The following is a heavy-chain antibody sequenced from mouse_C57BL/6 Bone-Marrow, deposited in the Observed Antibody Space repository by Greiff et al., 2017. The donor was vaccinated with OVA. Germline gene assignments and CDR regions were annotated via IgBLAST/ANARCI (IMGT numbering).Heavy chain of an antibody. D-gene: IGHD4-1*01. J-gene: IGHJ4*01. V-gene: IGHV1-80*01. CDR2: IYPGDGDT. Sequence: VQLQQSGAELVKPGASVKISCKASGYAFSSYWMNWVKQRPGKGLEWIGQIYPGDGDTNYNGKFKGKATLTADKSSSTAYMQLSSLTSEDSAVYFCARWDFRHYYAMDYWGQGTSVTVSS. CDR1: GYAFSSYW. CDR3: ARWDFRHYYAMDY.